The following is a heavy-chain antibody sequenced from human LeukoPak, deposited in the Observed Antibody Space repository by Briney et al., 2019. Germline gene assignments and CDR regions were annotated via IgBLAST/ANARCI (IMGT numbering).Heavy chain of an antibody. CDR3: ARRGGWSNFDY. V-gene: IGHV4-39*07. CDR1: GGSISSSTYY. J-gene: IGHJ4*02. D-gene: IGHD6-19*01. Sequence: SETLSLTCTVSGGSISSSTYYWGWIRQPPGKGLEWIGSIFYSGRTYYNPSLKSRVTMSVDTSKNQFSLRLSSVNAADTAVYYCARRGGWSNFDYWGQGTLVTVSS. CDR2: IFYSGRT.